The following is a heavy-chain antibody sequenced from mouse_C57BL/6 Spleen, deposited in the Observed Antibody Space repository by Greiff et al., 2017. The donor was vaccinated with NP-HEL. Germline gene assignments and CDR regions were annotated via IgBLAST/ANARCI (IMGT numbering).Heavy chain of an antibody. CDR3: ARGGDYDGAWFAY. J-gene: IGHJ3*01. D-gene: IGHD2-4*01. CDR2: ISSGSSTI. Sequence: EVQRVESGGGLVKPGGSLKLSCAASGFTFSDYGMHWVRQAPEKGLEWVAYISSGSSTIYYADTVKGRFTISRDNAKNTLFLQMTSLRSEDTAMYYCARGGDYDGAWFAYWGQGTLVTVSA. CDR1: GFTFSDYG. V-gene: IGHV5-17*01.